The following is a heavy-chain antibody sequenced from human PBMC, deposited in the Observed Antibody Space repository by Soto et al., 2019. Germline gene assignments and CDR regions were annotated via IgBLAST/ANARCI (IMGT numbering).Heavy chain of an antibody. CDR2: ISSSGSSI. CDR1: GFTFSSYE. J-gene: IGHJ4*02. Sequence: EVQLVESGGDLVQPGGSLRLSCAASGFTFSSYEMNWVRQAPGKGLEWISYISSSGSSIYYADSVMGRFTISRDSAKNSLYLQMNSLRAEDTAVYYCAREELNCGGDCYSLWGQGTLVTVSS. V-gene: IGHV3-48*03. CDR3: AREELNCGGDCYSL. D-gene: IGHD2-21*02.